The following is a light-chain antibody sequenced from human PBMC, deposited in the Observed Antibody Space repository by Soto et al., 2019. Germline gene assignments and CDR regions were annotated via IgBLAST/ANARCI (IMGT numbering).Light chain of an antibody. CDR2: DAS. CDR1: QSVSSF. V-gene: IGKV3-11*01. CDR3: QQRSNWPLT. Sequence: EIVLTQSPATLSLSPGERATLSCRASQSVSSFLAWYQQKPGQAPSLLIYDASKRATGIPDRCSGSGSGTDFTLTISSLEPEDFAVYYCQQRSNWPLTFGGGTKVEIK. J-gene: IGKJ4*01.